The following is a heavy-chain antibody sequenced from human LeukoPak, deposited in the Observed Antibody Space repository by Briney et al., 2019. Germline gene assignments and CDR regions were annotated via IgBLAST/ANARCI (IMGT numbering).Heavy chain of an antibody. CDR3: ARGPQYPWFDP. D-gene: IGHD2-2*01. V-gene: IGHV4-34*01. CDR1: GGSFSGYY. CDR2: INHSGST. Sequence: SETLSLTCAVYGGSFSGYYWSWIRQPPGKGLEWIGEINHSGSTNYNPSLKSRVAISVDPSTSQFSLKLSSVTAAGTAVYYCARGPQYPWFDPWGQGTLVTVSS. J-gene: IGHJ5*02.